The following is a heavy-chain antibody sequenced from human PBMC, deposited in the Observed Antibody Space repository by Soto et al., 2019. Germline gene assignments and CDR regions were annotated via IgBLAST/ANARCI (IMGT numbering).Heavy chain of an antibody. V-gene: IGHV3-21*01. D-gene: IGHD3-10*01. J-gene: IGHJ4*02. CDR1: GFTFSSYS. CDR3: ARAYGSGSYYRVKTLYYFDY. CDR2: ISSSSSYI. Sequence: GGSLRFSCAASGFTFSSYSMNWVRQAPGKGLEWVSSISSSSSYIYYADSVKGRFTISRDNAKNSLYLQMNSLRAEDTAVYYCARAYGSGSYYRVKTLYYFDYWGQGTLVTVSS.